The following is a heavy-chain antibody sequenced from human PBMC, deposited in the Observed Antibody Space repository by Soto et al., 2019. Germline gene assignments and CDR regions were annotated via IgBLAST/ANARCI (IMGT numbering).Heavy chain of an antibody. Sequence: GGSLRLSCAASGFTFSSYAMHWVRQAPGKGLEWVAVISYDGSNKYYADSVKGRFTISRDNSKNTLYLQMTSLRAEDTAVYYCARDSTMIVVYPPSSPDYWGQGTLVTVSS. J-gene: IGHJ4*02. CDR2: ISYDGSNK. CDR3: ARDSTMIVVYPPSSPDY. D-gene: IGHD3-22*01. V-gene: IGHV3-30-3*01. CDR1: GFTFSSYA.